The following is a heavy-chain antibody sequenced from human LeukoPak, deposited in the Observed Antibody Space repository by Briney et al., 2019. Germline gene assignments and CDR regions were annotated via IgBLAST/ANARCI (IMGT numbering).Heavy chain of an antibody. V-gene: IGHV3-23*01. CDR1: GFTFSSYG. D-gene: IGHD3-22*01. Sequence: PGGSLRLSCAASGFTFSSYGMSWVRQAPGKGLEWVSAISGSGGSTYYADSVKGRFTISRDNSKNTLYLQMNSLRAEDTAVYYCATTSGYYEYYFDYWGQGTLVTVSS. CDR3: ATTSGYYEYYFDY. CDR2: ISGSGGST. J-gene: IGHJ4*02.